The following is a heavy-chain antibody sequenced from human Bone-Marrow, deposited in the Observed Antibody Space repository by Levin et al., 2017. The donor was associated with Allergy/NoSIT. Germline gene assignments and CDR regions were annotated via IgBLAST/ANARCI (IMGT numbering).Heavy chain of an antibody. D-gene: IGHD3-10*01. Sequence: SQTLSLTCTVSGVSISNDKYYWTWIRQPPGKGLEWVGFIYYSGRTSYHPSLKSRITMSIDTSKNQFSLTLTSVTAADAAVYYCATDEVVGGTSGASEFWGQGTLVTVSS. CDR2: IYYSGRT. CDR1: GVSISNDKYY. V-gene: IGHV4-30-4*01. J-gene: IGHJ4*02. CDR3: ATDEVVGGTSGASEF.